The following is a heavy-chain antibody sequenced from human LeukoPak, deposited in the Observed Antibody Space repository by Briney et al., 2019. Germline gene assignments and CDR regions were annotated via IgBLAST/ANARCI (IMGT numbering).Heavy chain of an antibody. D-gene: IGHD3-3*01. Sequence: SGPTLVNPTQTLTLTCTFSGFSLSTSGVGVDWIRQPPTLALESLAVIFWDDDDRYIPSLKSRLTITKDTSKNQVVLTMTKMDPVDTATYYCAHRPGWRDYFDYWGQGTLVTVSS. V-gene: IGHV2-5*02. CDR1: GFSLSTSGVG. CDR3: AHRPGWRDYFDY. CDR2: IFWDDDD. J-gene: IGHJ4*02.